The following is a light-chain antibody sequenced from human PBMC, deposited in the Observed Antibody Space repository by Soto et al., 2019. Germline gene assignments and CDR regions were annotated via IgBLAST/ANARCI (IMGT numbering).Light chain of an antibody. CDR1: QSVSGF. CDR3: QQSGSWPPT. CDR2: DTS. Sequence: EIVLTQSPATLSLSPGVSSTLPCSADQSVSGFLGWYQQKIGRAPRLLIHDTSNRATGVPARFSGSGYGTDFNLTISSLETEDFGVYYCQQSGSWPPTFGQGTRLEIK. V-gene: IGKV3-11*01. J-gene: IGKJ5*01.